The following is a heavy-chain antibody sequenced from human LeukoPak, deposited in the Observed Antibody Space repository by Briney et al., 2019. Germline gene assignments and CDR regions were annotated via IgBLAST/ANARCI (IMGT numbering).Heavy chain of an antibody. Sequence: SETLSLTCTVSGGSISSYYWSWIRQPPGKGLEWIGYIYTSGSTNYNPSLKSRVTISVDTSKNQFSLKLSSVTAADTAVYYCARYAKYYDFWSGYYGESYYYMDVWGRGTTVTVSS. CDR1: GGSISSYY. J-gene: IGHJ6*03. V-gene: IGHV4-4*09. CDR2: IYTSGST. CDR3: ARYAKYYDFWSGYYGESYYYMDV. D-gene: IGHD3-3*01.